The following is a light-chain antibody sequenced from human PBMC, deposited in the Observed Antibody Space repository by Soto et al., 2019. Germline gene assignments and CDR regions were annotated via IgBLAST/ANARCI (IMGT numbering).Light chain of an antibody. CDR1: QSVSSN. J-gene: IGKJ4*01. CDR3: QQHKNWPLT. Sequence: EIVMTQSPATLSAAPGERVTLSCRASQSVSSNLAWYQQKPGQAPRLLIYGTSTRATGTPARFSGSGSGTEFILTISSLQSEDFAVYYCQQHKNWPLTFGGGTKVEIK. V-gene: IGKV3-15*01. CDR2: GTS.